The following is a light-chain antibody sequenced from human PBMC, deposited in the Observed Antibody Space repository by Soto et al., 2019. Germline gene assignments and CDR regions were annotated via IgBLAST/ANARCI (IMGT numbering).Light chain of an antibody. CDR1: SSNIGSNT. Sequence: QSVLTQPPSASGTPGQSVTISCFGSSSNIGSNTVSWYQQLPGTAPKVLIYFNNQRPSGVPDRFSGSKSGTSASLAISGLQSEDEADYFCAAWDDSLNGRVFGGGTKLTV. J-gene: IGLJ2*01. V-gene: IGLV1-44*01. CDR2: FNN. CDR3: AAWDDSLNGRV.